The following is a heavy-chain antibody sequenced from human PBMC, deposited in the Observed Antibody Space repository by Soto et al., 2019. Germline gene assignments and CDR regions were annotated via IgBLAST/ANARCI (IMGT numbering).Heavy chain of an antibody. CDR2: INVGNGNT. CDR1: GYTFIRYA. CDR3: ARDRRQVPVLGLYYYHY. Sequence: QVQFVQSGAEVKKPGASVKVSCKASGYTFIRYAMLWVRQAPGQRLEWMGWINVGNGNTKYSQKFQGRVTITRDTSASTAYVELSSLTSEDTAVYYCARDRRQVPVLGLYYYHYWGQGTLVTVSS. V-gene: IGHV1-3*01. D-gene: IGHD3-16*01. J-gene: IGHJ4*02.